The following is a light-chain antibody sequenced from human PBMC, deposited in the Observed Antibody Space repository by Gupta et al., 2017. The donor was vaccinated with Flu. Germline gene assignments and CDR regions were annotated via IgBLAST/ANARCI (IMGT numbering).Light chain of an antibody. V-gene: IGKV2-28*01. Sequence: DIVMTQSPLSLPVTLGESASISCRSSQSLLHSNGYSYLDWYLQKPGQSPQLLIYLGSNRASGVPDRFSGSGSGTDFTLKISRVEAGDVGVYYCMQALQTPRYSFGQGTKLEIK. CDR2: LGS. CDR3: MQALQTPRYS. J-gene: IGKJ2*03. CDR1: QSLLHSNGYSY.